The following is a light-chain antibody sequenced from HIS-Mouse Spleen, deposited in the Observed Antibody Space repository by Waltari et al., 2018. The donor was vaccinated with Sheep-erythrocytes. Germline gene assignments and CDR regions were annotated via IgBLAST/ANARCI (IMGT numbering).Light chain of an antibody. J-gene: IGKJ1*01. Sequence: DIVMTQSPLSLPVTPGEPASISCRSSQSLLHSNGYNYLDWYLQKPGQSPQLLIYLGSNRASGVPDRFRGSGSGTDFTLKISRVEAEDVGVYYCMQALQTPWTFGQGTNVEIK. V-gene: IGKV2-28*01. CDR2: LGS. CDR1: QSLLHSNGYNY. CDR3: MQALQTPWT.